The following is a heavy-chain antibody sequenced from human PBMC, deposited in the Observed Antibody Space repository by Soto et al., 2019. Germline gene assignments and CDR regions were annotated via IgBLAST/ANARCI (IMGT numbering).Heavy chain of an antibody. CDR1: GFTFSTYW. CDR2: INSGGSST. V-gene: IGHV3-74*01. CDR3: ARDDARAGEALDM. J-gene: IGHJ3*02. Sequence: PGGSLRLSCAASGFTFSTYWMDWVRQAPGKGLVWVSRINSGGSSTVYADSVKGRFTISRDNAENTLYLQMDNLRAEDTAVYYIARDDARAGEALDMWGQGPMVTV. D-gene: IGHD3-16*01.